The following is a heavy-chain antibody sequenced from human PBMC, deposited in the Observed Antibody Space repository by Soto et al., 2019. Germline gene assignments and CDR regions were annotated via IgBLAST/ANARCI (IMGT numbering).Heavy chain of an antibody. CDR2: IYYSGNT. CDR1: GGSISSGGSY. Sequence: PSETLALTCTVSGGSISSGGSYWGWIRQPPGKGLDWIGYIYYSGNTYFNPSLKSRVTLSVDTSKNQFSLILSSVTAADTAVYYCVRYCSATKCPFDYWGQGTLVT. V-gene: IGHV4-30-4*01. D-gene: IGHD2-2*01. CDR3: VRYCSATKCPFDY. J-gene: IGHJ4*02.